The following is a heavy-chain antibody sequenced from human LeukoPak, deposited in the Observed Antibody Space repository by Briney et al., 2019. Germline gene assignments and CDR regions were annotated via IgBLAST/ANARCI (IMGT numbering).Heavy chain of an antibody. V-gene: IGHV3-21*01. CDR1: GFTFSSYS. CDR2: ISSSSSYI. Sequence: GGSLRLSCAASGFTFSSYSMNWVRQAPGKGLEWVSSISSSSSYIYYADSVKGRFTISRDNAKNSLYLQMNSLRAEDTAVYYCARGKWGYYYDSSGYYYDFDYWGQGTLVTVSS. CDR3: ARGKWGYYYDSSGYYYDFDY. D-gene: IGHD3-22*01. J-gene: IGHJ4*02.